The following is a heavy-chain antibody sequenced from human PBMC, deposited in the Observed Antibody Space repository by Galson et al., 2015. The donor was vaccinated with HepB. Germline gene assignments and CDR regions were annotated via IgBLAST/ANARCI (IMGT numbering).Heavy chain of an antibody. CDR3: AKNGGMIVRKGSGYPDN. D-gene: IGHD3-22*01. CDR2: ISPSGGSV. CDR1: GFMFSSYA. V-gene: IGHV3-23*01. Sequence: SLRLSCAASGFMFSSYAMSWVRQAPGKGLEWVSAISPSGGSVYSADSVKGRFTISRDNSKNTVYLRMNSLRVDDTAVYYCAKNGGMIVRKGSGYPDNWGQGTLVVVSS. J-gene: IGHJ4*02.